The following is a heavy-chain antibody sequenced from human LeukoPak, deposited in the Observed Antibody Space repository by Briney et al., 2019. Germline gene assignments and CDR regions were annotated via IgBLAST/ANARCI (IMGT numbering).Heavy chain of an antibody. CDR2: INPNSGGT. Sequence: ASVTVSFKGSGYTFTDYYMHWVGQAPGKGGEWMGWINPNSGGTNYAQKFQGWVTMTRDTSISTAYMELSRLRSDDTAVYYCARETTVTTGSDAFDIWGQGTMVTVSS. D-gene: IGHD4-11*01. CDR1: GYTFTDYY. J-gene: IGHJ3*02. V-gene: IGHV1-2*04. CDR3: ARETTVTTGSDAFDI.